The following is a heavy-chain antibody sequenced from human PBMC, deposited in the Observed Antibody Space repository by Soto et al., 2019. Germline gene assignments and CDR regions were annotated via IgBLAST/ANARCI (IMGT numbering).Heavy chain of an antibody. CDR2: ISAYNGNT. CDR3: ARDYGGNSFFDY. CDR1: GYTFTSYD. V-gene: IGHV1-18*01. D-gene: IGHD4-17*01. Sequence: ASAKVSCKASGYTFTSYDINWVRQATGQGLEWMGWISAYNGNTNYAQKLQGRVTMTTDTSTSTAYMELRSLRSDDTAVYYCARDYGGNSFFDYWGQGTLVTVSS. J-gene: IGHJ4*02.